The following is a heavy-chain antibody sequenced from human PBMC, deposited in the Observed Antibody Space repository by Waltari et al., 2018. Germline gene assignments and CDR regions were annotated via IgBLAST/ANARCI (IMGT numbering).Heavy chain of an antibody. Sequence: QVQLQESGPGLVKPSQTLSLTCTVSGGSLSSGGYSWRWFRQHPGKGPEWIGYIYYSGSTYYNPSLKSRVTISVDTSKNQFSLKLSSVTAADTAVYYCARGGVTPSFDYWGQGTLVTVSS. CDR1: GGSLSSGGYS. D-gene: IGHD4-4*01. CDR2: IYYSGST. J-gene: IGHJ4*02. CDR3: ARGGVTPSFDY. V-gene: IGHV4-31*03.